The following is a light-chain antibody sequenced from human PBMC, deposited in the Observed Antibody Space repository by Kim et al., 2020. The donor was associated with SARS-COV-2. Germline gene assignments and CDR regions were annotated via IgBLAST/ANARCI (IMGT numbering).Light chain of an antibody. V-gene: IGLV1-51*01. CDR3: GTWDSSLNAVV. J-gene: IGLJ3*02. CDR2: DNN. CDR1: STDVGNNN. Sequence: GQKVTISCSGSSTDVGNNNVSWCQQQHGATPTILMYDNNKRPSVILDRFSGCSTAGTTTLGITGVQTGDEADYYCGTWDSSLNAVVFGGGTQLTVL.